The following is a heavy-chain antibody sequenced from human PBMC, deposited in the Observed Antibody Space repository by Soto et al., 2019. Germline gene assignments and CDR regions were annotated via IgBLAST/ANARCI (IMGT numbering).Heavy chain of an antibody. CDR1: GYTFTSYD. D-gene: IGHD6-19*01. Sequence: WASVKVSCKASGYTFTSYDINWLRHATGQGLEWMGWMNPNSGNTGYAQKFQGRVTMTRNTSISTAYMELSSLRSEDTAVYYCARAVGIAVAGTNNWFDPWGQGTLVTVSS. CDR3: ARAVGIAVAGTNNWFDP. V-gene: IGHV1-8*01. J-gene: IGHJ5*02. CDR2: MNPNSGNT.